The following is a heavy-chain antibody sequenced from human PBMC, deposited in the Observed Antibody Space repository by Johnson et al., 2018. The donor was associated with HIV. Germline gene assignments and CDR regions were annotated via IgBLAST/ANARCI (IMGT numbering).Heavy chain of an antibody. J-gene: IGHJ3*02. CDR3: ASSITMIVVVTGGAFDI. CDR2: IYSGGST. CDR1: GFTFSSYA. V-gene: IGHV3-NL1*01. Sequence: QVQLVESGGGAVQPGRSLRLSSVVSGFTFSSYATHWVRQAPGKGLEWVSVIYSGGSTYYADSVKGRFTISRDNSKNTLYLQMNSLRAEDTAVYYCASSITMIVVVTGGAFDIWGQGTMVTVSS. D-gene: IGHD3-22*01.